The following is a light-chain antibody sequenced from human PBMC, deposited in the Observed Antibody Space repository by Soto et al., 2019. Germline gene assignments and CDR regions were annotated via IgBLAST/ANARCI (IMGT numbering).Light chain of an antibody. Sequence: EIVFTQSPGTLSSSPGERIILSCRASQSVSSNYLAWYQQKPGQAPRLLIYGASSRATGIPDRFSGSGSGTDFTLTIIRLEPEDLAVYYCKKYGTTLWTFGKGTKGDIK. CDR2: GAS. J-gene: IGKJ1*01. V-gene: IGKV3-20*01. CDR1: QSVSSNY. CDR3: KKYGTTLWT.